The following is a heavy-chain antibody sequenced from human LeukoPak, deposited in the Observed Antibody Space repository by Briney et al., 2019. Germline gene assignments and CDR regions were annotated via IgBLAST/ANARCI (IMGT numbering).Heavy chain of an antibody. CDR2: IGTACDT. CDR1: GFTFSSYD. D-gene: IGHD1-26*01. V-gene: IGHV3-13*01. Sequence: GGSLRLSCAASGFTFSSYDMHWGRQATGKGLEWVSAIGTACDTYYPGSVKGRFTISRENAKNSLYLQMNSLRAEDTAVYYCARDPYSGSYGADYYYYMDVWGKGTTVTISS. J-gene: IGHJ6*03. CDR3: ARDPYSGSYGADYYYYMDV.